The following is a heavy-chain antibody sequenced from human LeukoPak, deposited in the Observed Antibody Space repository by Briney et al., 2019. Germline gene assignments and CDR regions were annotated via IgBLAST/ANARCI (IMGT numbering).Heavy chain of an antibody. J-gene: IGHJ5*02. V-gene: IGHV3-30*04. CDR2: ISYDGSQH. CDR1: GFTFSTSA. D-gene: IGHD6-13*01. Sequence: PGRSLRLSCAASGFTFSTSAMHWVRQTPGKGLEWVALISYDGSQHYLADSLKGRFTISRDNSKNTLYLQMTSLRLDDTAMYYCARDPSSAPYSTYWAANYFDPWGQGALGTVSS. CDR3: ARDPSSAPYSTYWAANYFDP.